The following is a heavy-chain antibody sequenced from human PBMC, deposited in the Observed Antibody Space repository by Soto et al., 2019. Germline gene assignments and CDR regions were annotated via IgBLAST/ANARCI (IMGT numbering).Heavy chain of an antibody. J-gene: IGHJ6*02. D-gene: IGHD5-12*01. CDR3: ATLGSGYDALYYGMDV. CDR2: IYPGDSDT. V-gene: IGHV5-51*01. Sequence: PGESLKISCKGSGYSFTSYWTGWVRQMPGKGLEWMGIIYPGDSDTRYSPSFQGQVTISADKSISTAYLQWSSLKASDTAMYYCATLGSGYDALYYGMDVWGQGTTVTVSS. CDR1: GYSFTSYW.